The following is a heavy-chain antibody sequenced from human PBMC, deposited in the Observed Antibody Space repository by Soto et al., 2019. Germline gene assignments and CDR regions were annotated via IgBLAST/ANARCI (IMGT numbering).Heavy chain of an antibody. V-gene: IGHV1-3*01. CDR1: GYTFTSYA. Sequence: ASVKVSCKASGYTFTSYAMHWVRQAPGQRLEWMGWINAGNGNTKYSQKFQGRVTITRDTSASTAYMELSSLRSEDTAVYYCAREYCSGGSCYYYYMDVWGKGATVTVSS. CDR3: AREYCSGGSCYYYYMDV. CDR2: INAGNGNT. J-gene: IGHJ6*03. D-gene: IGHD2-15*01.